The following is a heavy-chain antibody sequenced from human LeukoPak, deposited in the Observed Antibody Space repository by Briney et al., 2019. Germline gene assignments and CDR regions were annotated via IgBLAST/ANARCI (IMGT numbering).Heavy chain of an antibody. CDR1: GGSISSYY. J-gene: IGHJ4*02. CDR3: ARQGSGSYYGYFDY. D-gene: IGHD1-26*01. CDR2: IYYSGST. V-gene: IGHV4-59*08. Sequence: SETLSLTCTVSGGSISSYYWSWIRQPPGKGLEWIGYIYYSGSTNYNPSLKSRVTISVDTSKNQFSLKLSSVTAADTAVYYCARQGSGSYYGYFDYWGQGTPVTVSS.